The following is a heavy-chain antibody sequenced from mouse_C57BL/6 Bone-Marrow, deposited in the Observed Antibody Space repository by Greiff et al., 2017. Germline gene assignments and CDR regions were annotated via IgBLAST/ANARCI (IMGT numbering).Heavy chain of an antibody. Sequence: VQLQQSGPVLVKPGASVKMSCKASGYTFTDYYMNWVKQSHGKSLEWIGVINPYNGGTSYNQKFKGKATLTVDKSSSTAYMELNSLTSEDSAVYYGARENYGTDYFDYWGQGTTLTVSS. CDR3: ARENYGTDYFDY. D-gene: IGHD1-1*01. CDR2: INPYNGGT. V-gene: IGHV1-19*01. CDR1: GYTFTDYY. J-gene: IGHJ2*01.